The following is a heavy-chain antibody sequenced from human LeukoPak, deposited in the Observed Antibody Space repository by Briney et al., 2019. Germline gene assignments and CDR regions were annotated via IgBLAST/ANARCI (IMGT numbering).Heavy chain of an antibody. CDR1: GYTFTSYD. D-gene: IGHD1-26*01. J-gene: IGHJ3*02. Sequence: ASVKVSCKASGYTFTSYDINWVRQAPGQGLEWMGWINPNSGGTNYAQKFQGWVTMTRDTSISTAYMELSRLRSDDTAVYYCARATYSGSSPGAFDIWGQGTMVTVSS. CDR3: ARATYSGSSPGAFDI. CDR2: INPNSGGT. V-gene: IGHV1-2*04.